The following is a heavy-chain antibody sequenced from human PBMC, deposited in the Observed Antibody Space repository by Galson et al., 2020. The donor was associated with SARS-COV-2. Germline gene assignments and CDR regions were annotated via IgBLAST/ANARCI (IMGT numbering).Heavy chain of an antibody. J-gene: IGHJ4*02. CDR1: GFIFSDYY. Sequence: TGGSLRLSCAASGFIFSDYYMSWVRQPPGKGLEWVSCISSSGASYYSDSVKGRFTISRDISKNTLYLQMNTLRVEDTAIYYCVKDHSVSHYRHDYWGQGTLVTVSS. D-gene: IGHD1-26*01. CDR3: VKDHSVSHYRHDY. V-gene: IGHV3-23*01. CDR2: ISSSGAS.